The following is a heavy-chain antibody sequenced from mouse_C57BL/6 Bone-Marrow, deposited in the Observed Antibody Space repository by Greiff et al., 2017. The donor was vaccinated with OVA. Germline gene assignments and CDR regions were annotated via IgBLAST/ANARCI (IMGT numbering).Heavy chain of an antibody. Sequence: EVQVVESGGGLVKPGGSLKLSCAASGFTFSSYTMSWVRQTPEKRLEWVATISGGGGNTYYPDSVKGRVTISRDNAKTTLYLQMSSRRSEDTALYYCARLIHYYGSTYAMDYWGQGTSVTVSS. J-gene: IGHJ4*01. CDR3: ARLIHYYGSTYAMDY. CDR1: GFTFSSYT. D-gene: IGHD1-1*01. V-gene: IGHV5-9*01. CDR2: ISGGGGNT.